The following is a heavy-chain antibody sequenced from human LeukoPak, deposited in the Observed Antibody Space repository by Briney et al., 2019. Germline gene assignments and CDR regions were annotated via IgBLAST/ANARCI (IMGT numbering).Heavy chain of an antibody. CDR3: AKEWWEPTRDDYFDY. D-gene: IGHD1-26*01. J-gene: IGHJ4*02. CDR1: GFTISTYW. Sequence: PGGSLRLSCAASGFTISTYWMHWVRQAPGKGLVWVSRMNSDGSSTSYADFVKGRFTISRDEAKNTLYLQMNSLRAEDTAVYYCAKEWWEPTRDDYFDYWGQGTLVTVSS. V-gene: IGHV3-74*01. CDR2: MNSDGSST.